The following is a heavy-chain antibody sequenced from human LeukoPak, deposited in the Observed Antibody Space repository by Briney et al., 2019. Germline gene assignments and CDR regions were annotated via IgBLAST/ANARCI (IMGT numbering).Heavy chain of an antibody. V-gene: IGHV5-10-1*01. CDR1: GYSFTSYW. CDR3: ARMSRAMVPFDY. CDR2: IDPSDSYT. D-gene: IGHD5-18*01. J-gene: IGHJ4*02. Sequence: GESLKISCKGSGYSFTSYWISRVRQMPGKGLEWMGRIDPSDSYTNYSPSFQGHVTIPADKSISTAYLQWSSLKASDTAMYYCARMSRAMVPFDYWGQGTLVTVSS.